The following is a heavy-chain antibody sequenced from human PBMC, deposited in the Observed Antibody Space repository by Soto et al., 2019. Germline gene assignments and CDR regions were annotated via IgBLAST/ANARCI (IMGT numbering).Heavy chain of an antibody. CDR2: ISSSSSYI. CDR1: GFTFSSYS. D-gene: IGHD5-12*01. V-gene: IGHV3-21*01. CDR3: ARGDGYNKGLWRYYYGMDV. Sequence: VQLVESGGGLVKPGGSLRLSCAASGFTFSSYSMNWVRQAPGKGLEWVSSISSSSSYIYYADSVKGRFTISRDNAKNSLYLQMNSLRAEDTAVYYCARGDGYNKGLWRYYYGMDVWGQGTTVTVSS. J-gene: IGHJ6*02.